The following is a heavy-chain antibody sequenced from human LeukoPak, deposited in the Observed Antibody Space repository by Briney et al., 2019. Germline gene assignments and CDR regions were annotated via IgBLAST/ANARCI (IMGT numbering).Heavy chain of an antibody. CDR1: GFTFSNYL. D-gene: IGHD6-19*01. CDR3: IGSGGWPGY. J-gene: IGHJ4*02. V-gene: IGHV3-74*03. Sequence: GGSLRLSCAASGFTFSNYLVHWVRQAPGKGLVWVSRINRDGSTTKYADSVKGRFTVSRDNAKNTLNLQMNSLRAEDTAVYYCIGSGGWPGYWGQGTLVTVSS. CDR2: INRDGSTT.